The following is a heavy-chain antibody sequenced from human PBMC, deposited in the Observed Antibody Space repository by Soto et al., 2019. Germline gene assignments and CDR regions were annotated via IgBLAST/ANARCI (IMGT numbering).Heavy chain of an antibody. V-gene: IGHV4-39*01. J-gene: IGHJ4*02. D-gene: IGHD3-3*01. CDR2: IYYSGST. CDR1: GGSISSSSYY. CDR3: ARSTNYDFWSGYYKVFDY. Sequence: SETLSLTCTVSGGSISSSSYYWGWIRQPPGKGLEWIGSIYYSGSTYYNPSLKSRVTISVDTSKNQFSLKLSSVTAADTAVYYCARSTNYDFWSGYYKVFDYWGQGTLVTVSS.